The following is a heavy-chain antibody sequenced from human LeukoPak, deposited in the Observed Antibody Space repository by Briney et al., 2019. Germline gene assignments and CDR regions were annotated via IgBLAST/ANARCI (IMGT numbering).Heavy chain of an antibody. V-gene: IGHV1-24*01. Sequence: ASVKVSCKVSGYTLSEVSMDWVRQPPGKGLEWMGGFSPENGEAVYAQKFQGRVTMTEDTSTDTATMDLSSLRSEDTAVYFCATYLSSSSSLFDYWGQGTLITVSP. D-gene: IGHD6-6*01. CDR1: GYTLSEVS. CDR2: FSPENGEA. J-gene: IGHJ4*02. CDR3: ATYLSSSSSLFDY.